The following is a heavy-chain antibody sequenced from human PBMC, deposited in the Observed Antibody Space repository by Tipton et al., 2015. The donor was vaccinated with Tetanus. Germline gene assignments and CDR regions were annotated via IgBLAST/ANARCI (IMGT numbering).Heavy chain of an antibody. CDR3: AKSRTGLAGYYYYGMDV. V-gene: IGHV3-23*01. D-gene: IGHD6-19*01. CDR1: GFTFSSYA. CDR2: ISGSGGST. J-gene: IGHJ6*02. Sequence: AASGFTFSSYAMSWVRQAPGKGLEWVSAISGSGGSTYYADSVKGRFTISRDNSKNTLYLQMNSLRAEDTAVYYCAKSRTGLAGYYYYGMDVWGQGTTVTVSS.